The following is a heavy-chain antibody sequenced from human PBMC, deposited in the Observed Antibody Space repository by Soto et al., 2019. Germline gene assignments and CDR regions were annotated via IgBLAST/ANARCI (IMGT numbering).Heavy chain of an antibody. CDR2: ISAYNGNT. D-gene: IGHD6-19*01. CDR3: ARDLQWLARDYYFDY. J-gene: IGHJ4*02. Sequence: ASVTVSCKASVYTFTGYYMHWVRQAPGQGLEWMGWISAYNGNTNYAQKLQGRVTMTTDTSTSTAYMELRSLRSDDTAVYYCARDLQWLARDYYFDYWGQGTLVTVSS. CDR1: VYTFTGYY. V-gene: IGHV1-18*04.